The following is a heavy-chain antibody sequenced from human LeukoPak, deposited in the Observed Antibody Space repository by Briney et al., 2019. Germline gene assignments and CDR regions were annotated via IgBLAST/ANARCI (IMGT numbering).Heavy chain of an antibody. D-gene: IGHD1-26*01. CDR2: ISYDGSNK. Sequence: PGGSLRHSCAASGFIFSTYVMYWVRLAPGKGLEWVAVISYDGSNKYCADSVKGRFTISRDNSKNTLYLQMDSLRAEDTAVYYCAGVGSWGQGTLVTVSS. CDR1: GFIFSTYV. J-gene: IGHJ4*02. CDR3: AGVGS. V-gene: IGHV3-30-3*01.